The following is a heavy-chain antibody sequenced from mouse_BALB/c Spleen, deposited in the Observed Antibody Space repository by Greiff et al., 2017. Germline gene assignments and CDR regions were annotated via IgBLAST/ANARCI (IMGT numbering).Heavy chain of an antibody. J-gene: IGHJ2*01. CDR3: ARGYDYFDY. Sequence: QVQLKQSGAELAKPGASVKMSCKASGYTFTSYWMHWVKQRPGQGLEWIGYINPSTGYTEYNQKFKDKATLTADKSSSTAYMQLSSLTSEDSAVYYCARGYDYFDYWGQGTTLTVSS. V-gene: IGHV1-7*01. CDR1: GYTFTSYW. D-gene: IGHD2-2*01. CDR2: INPSTGYT.